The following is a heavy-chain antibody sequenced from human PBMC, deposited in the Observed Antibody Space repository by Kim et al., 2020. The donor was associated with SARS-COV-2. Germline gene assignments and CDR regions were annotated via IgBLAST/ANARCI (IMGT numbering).Heavy chain of an antibody. CDR2: IYPDDSDV. CDR1: GYNFNDFW. CDR3: AKYGQMYGDFGDV. D-gene: IGHD2-21*02. Sequence: GESLKISCKGSGYNFNDFWIAWVRQMPGKGLESIGIIYPDDSDVRYNTPFHGQVTISVDKTISTAYLQWSSLKASDTAIYFCAKYGQMYGDFGDVWGQGTSVTVS. V-gene: IGHV5-51*01. J-gene: IGHJ6*02.